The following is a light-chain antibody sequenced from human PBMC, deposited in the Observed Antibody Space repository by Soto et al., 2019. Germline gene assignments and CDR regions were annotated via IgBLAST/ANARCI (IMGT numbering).Light chain of an antibody. V-gene: IGKV3-11*01. CDR2: DAS. Sequence: EIVLTQSPGTLSLSPGERATLSCRASQSISISLAWYQHKPGQAPRLLIYDASNRATGIPARFSGSGSGTDFTLSISSLEPEDFAVYSSQQRSNLITFGGGTKVEIK. J-gene: IGKJ4*01. CDR1: QSISIS. CDR3: QQRSNLIT.